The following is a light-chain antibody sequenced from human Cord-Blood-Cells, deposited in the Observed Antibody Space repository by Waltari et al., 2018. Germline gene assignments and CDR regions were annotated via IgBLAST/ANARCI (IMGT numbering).Light chain of an antibody. J-gene: IGLJ3*02. V-gene: IGLV2-23*01. CDR3: CSYAGSSTWV. CDR2: EGS. Sequence: QSALTQPASVSGSPGQSLTIPCTGTSSDVGSYNLVPWYQQHPGKAPKPMIYEGSKRPSGVSNRFSGSKSGNTASLTISGLQAEDEADYYCCSYAGSSTWVFGGGTKLTVL. CDR1: SSDVGSYNL.